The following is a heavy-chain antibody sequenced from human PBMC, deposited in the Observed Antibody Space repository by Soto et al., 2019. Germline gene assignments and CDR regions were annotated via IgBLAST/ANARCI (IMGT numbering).Heavy chain of an antibody. CDR2: INAGNGNT. V-gene: IGHV1-3*01. CDR1: GYTFTSYA. Sequence: QVQLVQSGAEVKKPGASVKVSCKASGYTFTSYAMHWVRQAPGQRLEWMGWINAGNGNTKYSQKFQGRVTITRDTAASTAYMELSSLRSEDTAVYYCARDLGFGLSDYWGQGTLVTVSS. D-gene: IGHD3-10*01. J-gene: IGHJ4*02. CDR3: ARDLGFGLSDY.